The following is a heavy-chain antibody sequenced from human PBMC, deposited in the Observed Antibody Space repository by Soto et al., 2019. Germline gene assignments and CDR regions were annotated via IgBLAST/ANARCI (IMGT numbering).Heavy chain of an antibody. Sequence: GGSLRLSCAASGFTVSSNYMSWVRQAPGKGLEWVSVIYSGGSTYYADSVKGRFTISRDNSKNTLYLQMNSLRAEDTAVYYCARAHTVHNWFDPWGQGTLVTVSS. J-gene: IGHJ5*02. V-gene: IGHV3-66*01. CDR2: IYSGGST. D-gene: IGHD4-4*01. CDR1: GFTVSSNY. CDR3: ARAHTVHNWFDP.